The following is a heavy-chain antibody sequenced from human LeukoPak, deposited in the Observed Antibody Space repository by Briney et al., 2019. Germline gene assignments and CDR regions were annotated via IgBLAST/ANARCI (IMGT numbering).Heavy chain of an antibody. V-gene: IGHV3-21*01. D-gene: IGHD1-26*01. Sequence: GGSLRLSCAASGFTFSSYSMNWVRQAPGKGLEWVSSISSSSSYIYYADSVKGRFTISRDNSENTLYLQMNSLRTEDTAIYHCAKDEIQGVVGAGPGYWGQGTLVTVSS. CDR1: GFTFSSYS. CDR3: AKDEIQGVVGAGPGY. CDR2: ISSSSSYI. J-gene: IGHJ4*02.